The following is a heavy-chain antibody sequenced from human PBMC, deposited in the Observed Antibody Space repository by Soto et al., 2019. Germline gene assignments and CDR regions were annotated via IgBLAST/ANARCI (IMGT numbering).Heavy chain of an antibody. CDR3: TRGVGATHFDY. CDR1: GDSVTDYY. CDR2: MHYSGSP. V-gene: IGHV4-59*02. J-gene: IGHJ4*02. D-gene: IGHD1-26*01. Sequence: SETLSLSCTVSGDSVTDYYWTWIRQPPGKQLEWVGYMHYSGSPNYDPSLKNRVAMSIDTSENQFSLKLNSLTAADTAVYYCTRGVGATHFDYWGQGALVTVSS.